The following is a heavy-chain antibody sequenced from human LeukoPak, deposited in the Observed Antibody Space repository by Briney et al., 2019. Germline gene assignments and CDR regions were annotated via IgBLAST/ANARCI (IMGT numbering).Heavy chain of an antibody. V-gene: IGHV4-39*01. CDR3: ARHVSSVGVAVVITLIDS. J-gene: IGHJ4*02. D-gene: IGHD3-3*01. CDR2: IYSSGNT. CDR1: GASLSSRTSY. Sequence: SETLSLTCSVSGASLSSRTSYWGWIRQPPGKGLEWIGTIYSSGNTYYNPSLKSRVTISRDTSKNQVSLKVNSVTAADTATYYCARHVSSVGVAVVITLIDSWGQGTLVTVSS.